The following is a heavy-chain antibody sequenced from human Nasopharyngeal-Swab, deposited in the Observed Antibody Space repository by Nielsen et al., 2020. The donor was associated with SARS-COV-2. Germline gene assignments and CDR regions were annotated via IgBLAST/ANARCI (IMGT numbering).Heavy chain of an antibody. CDR1: GFTFRTYG. V-gene: IGHV3-48*01. Sequence: GESLKISCAASGFTFRTYGVNWVRQAPGKGLEWVSYISSSSTTIYYADSVRGRFTISRDNAQNSLSLQMNSLRAEDTAVYYCAREATGMELDFWGQGTLVTVSS. CDR3: AREATGMELDF. D-gene: IGHD1-1*01. CDR2: ISSSSTTI. J-gene: IGHJ4*02.